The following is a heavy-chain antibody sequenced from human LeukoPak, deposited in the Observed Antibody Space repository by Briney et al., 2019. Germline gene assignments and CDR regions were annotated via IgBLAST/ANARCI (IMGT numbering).Heavy chain of an antibody. V-gene: IGHV1-69-2*01. D-gene: IGHD4-17*01. J-gene: IGHJ4*02. CDR1: GYTFTDYY. CDR3: ATGLGDFWNFDY. CDR2: VDPEDGET. Sequence: GASVKVSCKVSGYTFTDYYMHWVQQAPGKGLEWMGLVDPEDGETIYAEKFQGRVTITADTSTDTAYMELSSLRSGDTAVYYCATGLGDFWNFDYWGQGTLVTVSS.